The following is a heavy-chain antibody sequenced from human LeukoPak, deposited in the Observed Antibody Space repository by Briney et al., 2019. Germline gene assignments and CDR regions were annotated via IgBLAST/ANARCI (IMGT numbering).Heavy chain of an antibody. J-gene: IGHJ3*02. CDR1: GFTFSSYE. D-gene: IGHD3-16*01. CDR2: ISSSSTII. CDR3: GASRQYVGAFDI. V-gene: IGHV3-48*03. Sequence: GGSLRLSCAASGFTFSSYELYWVRQAPGKGLEWISYISSSSTIIKYADSARGRFTISRDDARESLYLQMSSLRADDTAIYYCGASRQYVGAFDIWGQGTLVTVSS.